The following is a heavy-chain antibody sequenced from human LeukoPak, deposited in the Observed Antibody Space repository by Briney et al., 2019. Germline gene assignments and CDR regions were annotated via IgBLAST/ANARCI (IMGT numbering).Heavy chain of an antibody. Sequence: GGSLRLSCAASGFTFSTYWMHWVRQAPGKGLVWVSQINTDGNSTTYADSVKGRFTVSRGNAKNSLYLQMNSLRDEDTAVYYCARGLDMAYWGQGTLVTVSS. CDR1: GFTFSTYW. CDR2: INTDGNST. J-gene: IGHJ4*02. CDR3: ARGLDMAY. V-gene: IGHV3-74*01. D-gene: IGHD2-2*03.